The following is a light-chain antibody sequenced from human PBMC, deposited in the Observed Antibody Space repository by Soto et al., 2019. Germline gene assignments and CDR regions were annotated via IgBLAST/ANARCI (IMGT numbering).Light chain of an antibody. J-gene: IGKJ5*01. CDR2: GAS. V-gene: IGKV3-15*01. Sequence: EIVLTQSPGTLSLSPGERAPLSCRASQSVSRNYLAWYQQKPGQAPRLLIYGASARALGIPARFSGSGSGTEFSFTGTSLQSEDFAVYYCQQYDQWPITFGQGTRLDIK. CDR1: QSVSRN. CDR3: QQYDQWPIT.